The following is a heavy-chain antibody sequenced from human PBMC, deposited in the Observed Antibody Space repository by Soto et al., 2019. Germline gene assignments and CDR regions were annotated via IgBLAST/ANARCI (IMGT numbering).Heavy chain of an antibody. CDR3: ARGQLELPYFDY. Sequence: SETLSLSCAVYGGSFSGYYWSGIRQPPGKGVEWIGEINHSGSTNYNPSLKSRVTISVGTSKNQFSLKLSSVTAADTAVYYCARGQLELPYFDYWGQGTLVTVSS. V-gene: IGHV4-34*01. CDR2: INHSGST. J-gene: IGHJ4*02. D-gene: IGHD1-7*01. CDR1: GGSFSGYY.